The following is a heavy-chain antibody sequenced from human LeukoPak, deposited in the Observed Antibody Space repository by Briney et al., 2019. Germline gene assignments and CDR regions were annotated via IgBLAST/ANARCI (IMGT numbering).Heavy chain of an antibody. Sequence: SETLSLTCAVYGGSFSGYYWSWIRQPPGKGLEWIGEIHHSGSNNYNPSLKSRVTISVDTSKNQFSLKLSSVTAADTAVYYCARGNRYYGSGSYYNRPWDWFDPWGQGTLVTVSS. CDR3: ARGNRYYGSGSYYNRPWDWFDP. D-gene: IGHD3-10*01. CDR2: IHHSGSN. J-gene: IGHJ5*02. V-gene: IGHV4-34*01. CDR1: GGSFSGYY.